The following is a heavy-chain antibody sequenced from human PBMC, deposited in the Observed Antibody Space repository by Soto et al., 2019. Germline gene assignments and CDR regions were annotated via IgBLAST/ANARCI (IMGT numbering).Heavy chain of an antibody. V-gene: IGHV4-59*01. D-gene: IGHD5-12*01. CDR3: ARDVYSGYDWAYYMDV. Sequence: PSETLSLTCTVSGGSISSYYWSWIRQPPGKGLEWIGYIYYSGSTNYNPSLKSRVTISVDTSKNQFSLKLSSVTAADTAVYYCARDVYSGYDWAYYMDVWGKGTTVTVSS. CDR2: IYYSGST. CDR1: GGSISSYY. J-gene: IGHJ6*03.